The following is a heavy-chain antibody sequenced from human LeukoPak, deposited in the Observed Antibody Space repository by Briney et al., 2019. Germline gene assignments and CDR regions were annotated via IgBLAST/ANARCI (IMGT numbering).Heavy chain of an antibody. Sequence: PSETLSLTCAVYGGSFSGYYWSWIRQPPGKGLEWIGEINHSGSTNYNPSLKSRVTISVDTSKNQFSLKLSSVTAADTAVYYCARGIPREWLLFDPTGLSKGGYYMDVWGKGTTVTVSS. V-gene: IGHV4-34*01. CDR1: GGSFSGYY. CDR2: INHSGST. D-gene: IGHD3-3*01. J-gene: IGHJ6*03. CDR3: ARGIPREWLLFDPTGLSKGGYYMDV.